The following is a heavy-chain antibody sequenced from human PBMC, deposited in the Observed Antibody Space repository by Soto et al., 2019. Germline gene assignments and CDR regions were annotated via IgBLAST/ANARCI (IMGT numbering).Heavy chain of an antibody. CDR2: ISSSSSYI. J-gene: IGHJ3*02. D-gene: IGHD6-6*01. V-gene: IGHV3-21*01. CDR3: ARDRSGYSSSDAFDS. CDR1: GFTFSSYS. Sequence: GGSLRLSCAASGFTFSSYSMNWVRQAPGKGLEWVSSISSSSSYIYYADSVKGRFTISRDNAKNSLYLQMNSLRAEDTAVYYCARDRSGYSSSDAFDSWGQGTMVTVSS.